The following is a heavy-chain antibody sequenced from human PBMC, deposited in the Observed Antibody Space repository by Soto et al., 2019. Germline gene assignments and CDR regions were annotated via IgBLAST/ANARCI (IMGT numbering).Heavy chain of an antibody. CDR1: GFTFSSYG. D-gene: IGHD1-7*01. V-gene: IGHV3-33*01. J-gene: IGHJ4*02. Sequence: GGSLRLSCAASGFTFSSYGMHWVRQAPGKGLEWVAVIWYDGSNKYYADSVKGRFTISRDNSKNTLYLQMNSLRAEDTAVYYCARDGEALNWNYAPSYFDYWGQGTLVTVSS. CDR3: ARDGEALNWNYAPSYFDY. CDR2: IWYDGSNK.